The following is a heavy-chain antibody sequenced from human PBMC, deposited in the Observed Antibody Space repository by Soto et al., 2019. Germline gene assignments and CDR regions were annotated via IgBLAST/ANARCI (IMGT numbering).Heavy chain of an antibody. CDR2: IYKSATT. D-gene: IGHD7-27*01. CDR3: ARGRYCLTGRCFPNWFDS. J-gene: IGHJ5*01. Sequence: NPSETLSLTCSVSGDSISNLDYFWAWIRQPPGQALEYIGYIYKSATTYYNPSFESRVAISVDTSKSQFSLNATSVTAADTAVYFCARGRYCLTGRCFPNWFDSWGQGALVTVSS. V-gene: IGHV4-30-4*01. CDR1: GDSISNLDYF.